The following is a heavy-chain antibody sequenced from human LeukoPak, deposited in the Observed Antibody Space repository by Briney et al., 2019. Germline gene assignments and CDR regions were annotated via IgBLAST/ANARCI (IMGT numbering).Heavy chain of an antibody. Sequence: PSETLSLTCTVSGGSMGSYYWSWIRQSPGKGLEWIGYIHHSGTTTYNPSLESRVTMSVDSSNNQFSLKLSSVTAADTAVYYCARAPNYVHFDYWGQGTLVAVSS. CDR3: ARAPNYVHFDY. CDR1: GGSMGSYY. D-gene: IGHD4/OR15-4a*01. J-gene: IGHJ4*02. CDR2: IHHSGTT. V-gene: IGHV4-59*12.